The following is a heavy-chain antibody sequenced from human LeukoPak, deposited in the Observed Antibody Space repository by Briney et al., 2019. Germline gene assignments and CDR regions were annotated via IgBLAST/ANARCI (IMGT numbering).Heavy chain of an antibody. CDR1: GYTFTSYG. CDR2: ISGYNGNT. D-gene: IGHD3-22*01. V-gene: IGHV1-18*01. J-gene: IGHJ5*02. Sequence: ASVKVSCKASGYTFTSYGISWVRQAPGQGLEWMGWISGYNGNTHYAHNLQGRVTMTTDTSTSTAYMELRSPRSDDTAVYYCARDEARYSSGYYPNWFDPWGQGTLVTVSS. CDR3: ARDEARYSSGYYPNWFDP.